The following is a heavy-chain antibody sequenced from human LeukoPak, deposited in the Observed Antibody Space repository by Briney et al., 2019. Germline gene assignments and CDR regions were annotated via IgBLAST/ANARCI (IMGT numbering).Heavy chain of an antibody. CDR2: IYYSGST. CDR3: ARVNYGDYYYGMDV. V-gene: IGHV4-59*01. D-gene: IGHD4-17*01. Sequence: PSETLSLTCTVSGGSISSYYWSWIRQPPGKGLEWIGYIYYSGSTNYNPSLKSRVTISVDTSKNQFSLKLSSVTAADTAVYYCARVNYGDYYYGMDVWDQGTTVTVSS. J-gene: IGHJ6*02. CDR1: GGSISSYY.